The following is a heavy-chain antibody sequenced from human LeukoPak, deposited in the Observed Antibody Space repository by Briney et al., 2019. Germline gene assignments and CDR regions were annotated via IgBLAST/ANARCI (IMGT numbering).Heavy chain of an antibody. V-gene: IGHV1-2*02. D-gene: IGHD5-12*01. CDR3: ARGSVATISGY. CDR2: ISPNSGGT. Sequence: ASVKVSCKASGYTFTNYGISWVRQAPGQGLEWMGWISPNSGGTNYAQNFQGRVTMTRDTSISTAYMELSRLRSDDTAVYYCARGSVATISGYWGQGTLVTVSS. CDR1: GYTFTNYG. J-gene: IGHJ4*02.